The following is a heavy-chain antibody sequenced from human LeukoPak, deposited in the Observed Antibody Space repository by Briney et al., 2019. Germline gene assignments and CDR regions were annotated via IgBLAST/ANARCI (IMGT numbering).Heavy chain of an antibody. Sequence: GRSLRLSCAASGFTFDDYAMHWVRQAPGKGLEWDSGISWNSGSIGYADSVKGRFTISRDNAKNSLYLQMNSLRAEDTALYYCAKDDAFDIWGQGTMVTVSS. CDR3: AKDDAFDI. CDR2: ISWNSGSI. J-gene: IGHJ3*02. V-gene: IGHV3-9*01. CDR1: GFTFDDYA.